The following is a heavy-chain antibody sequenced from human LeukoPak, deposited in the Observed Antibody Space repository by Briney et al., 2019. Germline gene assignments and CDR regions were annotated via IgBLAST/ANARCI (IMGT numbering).Heavy chain of an antibody. J-gene: IGHJ4*02. CDR2: ISGSGGST. CDR3: AKDYYYGSGSYYTEFDY. CDR1: GFTFSSYA. D-gene: IGHD3-10*01. V-gene: IGHV3-23*01. Sequence: GGSLRLSCTASGFTFSSYAMSWVRQAPGKGLEWVSTISGSGGSTYYADSVKGRFTISRDNSKNTLYLQMNSLRAEDTAVFYCAKDYYYGSGSYYTEFDYWGQGTLVTVSS.